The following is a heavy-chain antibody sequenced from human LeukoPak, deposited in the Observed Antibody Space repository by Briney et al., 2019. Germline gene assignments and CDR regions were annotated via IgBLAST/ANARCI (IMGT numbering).Heavy chain of an antibody. CDR2: IYYSGST. Sequence: SETLSLTCTVSGGSISSGGYYWSWIRQHPGKGLEWIGYIYYSGSTYYNPSLKSRVTISVDTSKNQFSLKLSSVTAADTAVYYCARGGSGPAYYFDYWGQGTLVTVSS. J-gene: IGHJ4*02. CDR1: GGSISSGGYY. D-gene: IGHD2-15*01. V-gene: IGHV4-31*03. CDR3: ARGGSGPAYYFDY.